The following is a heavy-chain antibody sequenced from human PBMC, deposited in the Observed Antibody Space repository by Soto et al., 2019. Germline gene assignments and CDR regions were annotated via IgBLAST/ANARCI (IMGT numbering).Heavy chain of an antibody. CDR1: GGSISSSSYY. D-gene: IGHD4-17*01. Sequence: QLQLQESGPGLVKPSETLSLTGTVSGGSISSSSYYWGWMRQPPGKGLEGIGSIYYSGSTYYNPSLKSTGTISVHTSKNQFSLKLSSVTAADTAVYYCARQVHDYGDFGFDYWGQGTLVTVSS. V-gene: IGHV4-39*01. CDR2: IYYSGST. J-gene: IGHJ4*02. CDR3: ARQVHDYGDFGFDY.